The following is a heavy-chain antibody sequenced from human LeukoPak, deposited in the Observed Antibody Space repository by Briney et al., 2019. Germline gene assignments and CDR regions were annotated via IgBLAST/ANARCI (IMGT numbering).Heavy chain of an antibody. V-gene: IGHV1-18*01. CDR3: ARDRAAGTANKIDY. CDR2: ISAYNGNT. D-gene: IGHD6-13*01. CDR1: SYTLTSYG. Sequence: SSVKVSCKASSYTLTSYGIIFWRHATGQAIQLMGWISAYNGNTNYAQKLQGRVTMTTDTSTSTAYMELRSLRSDDTAVYYCARDRAAGTANKIDYWGQGTLVTVSS. J-gene: IGHJ4*02.